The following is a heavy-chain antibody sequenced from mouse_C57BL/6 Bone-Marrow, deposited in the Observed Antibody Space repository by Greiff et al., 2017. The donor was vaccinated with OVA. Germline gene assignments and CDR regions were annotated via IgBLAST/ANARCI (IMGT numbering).Heavy chain of an antibody. D-gene: IGHD3-3*01. CDR3: ARRAGTRDYFDD. V-gene: IGHV14-2*01. CDR2: IDPEDGDT. J-gene: IGHJ2*01. CDR1: GFNIKDYY. Sequence: EVQLQQSGAELVKPGASVKLSCTASGFNIKDYYMHWVKQRTEQGLEWIGRIDPEDGDTKYAPKFQGKATITADTSSNTAYLQLSSLTSEDTAVYYCARRAGTRDYFDDWGQGTTLTVSS.